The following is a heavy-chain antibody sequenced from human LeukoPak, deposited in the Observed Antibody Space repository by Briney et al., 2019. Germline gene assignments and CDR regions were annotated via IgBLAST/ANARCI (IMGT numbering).Heavy chain of an antibody. CDR2: IYYSGST. J-gene: IGHJ6*03. CDR3: ARAPGSHYYYYMDV. V-gene: IGHV4-59*08. Sequence: PSETLSLTCTVSGGSISSYYWSWIRQPPGKGLEWIGYIYYSGSTNYNPSLKSRVTISVDTSKNQFSLKLSSVTAADTAVYYCARAPGSHYYYYMDVWGKGTTVTVSS. D-gene: IGHD3-10*01. CDR1: GGSISSYY.